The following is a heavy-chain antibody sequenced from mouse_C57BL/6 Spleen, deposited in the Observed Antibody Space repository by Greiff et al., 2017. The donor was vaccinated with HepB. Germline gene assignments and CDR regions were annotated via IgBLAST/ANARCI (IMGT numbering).Heavy chain of an antibody. CDR3: ARRRACSGSSYWYFDV. J-gene: IGHJ1*03. Sequence: QVQLQQPGAELVMPGASVKLSCKASGYTFTSYWMHWVKQRPGQGLEWIGEIDPSDSDTNYNQKFKGKSTLTVDNSSSTAYMQLCSLTSEDSAVYYGARRRACSGSSYWYFDVWGTGTTVTVSS. CDR2: IDPSDSDT. V-gene: IGHV1-69*01. D-gene: IGHD1-1*01. CDR1: GYTFTSYW.